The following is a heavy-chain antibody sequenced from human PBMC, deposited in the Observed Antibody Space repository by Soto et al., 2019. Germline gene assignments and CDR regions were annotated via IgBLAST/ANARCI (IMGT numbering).Heavy chain of an antibody. CDR1: GFSFRSYT. J-gene: IGHJ4*02. Sequence: GGSLRLSCAASGFSFRSYTMNWVRQAPGKWLEWVSFISGSSDYIYYAGSVKGRFTISRDNAENSLYLQMNSLRAEDTAVYYFARNYGVDYWGQRSLVTVSS. CDR2: ISGSSDYI. V-gene: IGHV3-21*01. D-gene: IGHD4-17*01. CDR3: ARNYGVDY.